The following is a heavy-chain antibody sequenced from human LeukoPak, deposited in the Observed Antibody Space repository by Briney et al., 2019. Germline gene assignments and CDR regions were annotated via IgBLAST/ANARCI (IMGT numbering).Heavy chain of an antibody. D-gene: IGHD5-18*01. V-gene: IGHV4-39*01. J-gene: IGHJ4*02. Sequence: AETLSLTCIVSGGSISSSSYYWGWIRQPPGKGLEWIGSIYYSGSTYYNPSLKSRVTISVDTSKNQFSLKLSSVTAADTAVYYCARITAMLTDYWGQGTLVTVSS. CDR2: IYYSGST. CDR1: GGSISSSSYY. CDR3: ARITAMLTDY.